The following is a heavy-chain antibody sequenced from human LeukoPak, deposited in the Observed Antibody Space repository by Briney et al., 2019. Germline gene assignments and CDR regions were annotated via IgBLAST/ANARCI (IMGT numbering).Heavy chain of an antibody. CDR1: GDSIFSTTYY. CDR2: IFHSGST. J-gene: IGHJ4*02. V-gene: IGHV4-39*01. CDR3: ARLYQGKRPPDY. D-gene: IGHD6-25*01. Sequence: SETLSLTCTVSGDSIFSTTYYWGWIRQPPGKGLEWIGSIFHSGSTYYNPSLKSRVTISVDTSKNQLSLRLRSVTAADTAVYYCARLYQGKRPPDYWGQGTLVTVSS.